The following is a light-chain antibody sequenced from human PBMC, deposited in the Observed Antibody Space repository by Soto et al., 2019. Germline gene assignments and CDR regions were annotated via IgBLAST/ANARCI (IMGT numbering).Light chain of an antibody. CDR1: QTLSNSF. J-gene: IGKJ1*01. V-gene: IGKV3D-20*02. Sequence: EIVLTQSPGTLSLSPGERATLSCRASQTLSNSFIAWYQQKPGQAPRLLIYDTSSRATGVPDRYSASGSGTDFTLTISRLEPEDFAVYYCQQYNNWPWTFGQGTKVDIK. CDR3: QQYNNWPWT. CDR2: DTS.